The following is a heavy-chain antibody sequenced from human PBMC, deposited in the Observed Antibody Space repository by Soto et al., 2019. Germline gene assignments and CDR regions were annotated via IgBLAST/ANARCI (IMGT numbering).Heavy chain of an antibody. CDR2: IIPIFGTA. D-gene: IGHD6-13*01. CDR3: ASLRDSSSLTWFDP. V-gene: IGHV1-69*13. CDR1: GYTFTSYY. J-gene: IGHJ5*02. Sequence: SVKVSCKASGYTFTSYYMHWVRQAPGQGLEWMGGIIPIFGTANYAQKFQGRVTITADESTSTAYMELSSLRSEDTAVYYCASLRDSSSLTWFDPWGQGTLVTVSS.